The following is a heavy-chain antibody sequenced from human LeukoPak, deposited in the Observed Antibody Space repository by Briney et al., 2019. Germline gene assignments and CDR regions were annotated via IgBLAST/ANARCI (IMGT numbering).Heavy chain of an antibody. D-gene: IGHD2-2*01. CDR1: GYSISSGYY. Sequence: SETLSLTCAVSGYSISSGYYWGWIRQPPGKGLAWIGSIYHSGSTYYNPSLKSRVTISVDTSKNQFSLKLSPVTAADTAVYYCATPYCSSTSCYDAFDIWGQGTMVTVSS. J-gene: IGHJ3*02. CDR2: IYHSGST. CDR3: ATPYCSSTSCYDAFDI. V-gene: IGHV4-38-2*01.